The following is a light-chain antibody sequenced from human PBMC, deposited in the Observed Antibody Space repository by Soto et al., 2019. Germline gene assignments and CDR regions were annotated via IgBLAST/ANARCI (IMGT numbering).Light chain of an antibody. Sequence: DIQMTQSPSTLSASVGDRVTITCRASQSISSWLAWYQQKPGKAPKLLIYDASSLESGVQSRFSGSGSGTEFTLTISSPQPDDFATYYRQQYNSYWTFGQGTKVEIK. J-gene: IGKJ1*01. CDR3: QQYNSYWT. V-gene: IGKV1-5*01. CDR2: DAS. CDR1: QSISSW.